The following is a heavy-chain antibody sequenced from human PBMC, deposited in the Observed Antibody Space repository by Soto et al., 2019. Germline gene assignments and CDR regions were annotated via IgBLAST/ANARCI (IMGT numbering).Heavy chain of an antibody. Sequence: LRLSCAASGFTFSSSWMNWVRQAPGKGLEWVAGIKEDGSEKYYVDFVKGRFTISRDNVENSLYLQMNSLRGEDTAVYFCARDRGYSCFDYWGLGTLVTVYS. J-gene: IGHJ4*02. D-gene: IGHD5-18*01. CDR3: ARDRGYSCFDY. V-gene: IGHV3-7*01. CDR1: GFTFSSSW. CDR2: IKEDGSEK.